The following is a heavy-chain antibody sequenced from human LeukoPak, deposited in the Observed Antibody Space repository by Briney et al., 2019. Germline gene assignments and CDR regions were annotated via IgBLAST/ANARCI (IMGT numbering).Heavy chain of an antibody. CDR2: IIPILGIA. CDR1: GYTFTSYG. V-gene: IGHV1-69*04. Sequence: GASVKVSCKASGYTFTSYGISWVRQAPGQGLEWMGRIIPILGIANYAQKFQGRVTMTEDTSTDTAYMELSSLRSEDTAVYYCATGAAAVRYYYYGMDVWGQGTTVTVSS. CDR3: ATGAAAVRYYYYGMDV. D-gene: IGHD6-13*01. J-gene: IGHJ6*02.